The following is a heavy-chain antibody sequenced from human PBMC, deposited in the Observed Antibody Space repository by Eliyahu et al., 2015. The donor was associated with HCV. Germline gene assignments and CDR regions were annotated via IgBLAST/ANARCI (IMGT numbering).Heavy chain of an antibody. CDR1: GFTFSNYA. CDR2: ISVGGGST. V-gene: IGHV3-23*01. D-gene: IGHD1-26*01. J-gene: IGHJ4*02. Sequence: EVQLLESGGDLVQPGGSLRLSCAASGFTFSNYAINWVRQAPGKGVEWVSGISVGGGSTYYADSVKGRFTISRDNSKNTVYLQMNSLRVEDTAVYYCAKDTGSYGDYWGQGTLVTVSS. CDR3: AKDTGSYGDY.